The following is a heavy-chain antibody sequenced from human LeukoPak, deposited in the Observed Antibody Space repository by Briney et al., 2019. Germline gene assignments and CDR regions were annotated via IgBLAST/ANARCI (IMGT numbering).Heavy chain of an antibody. Sequence: SETLSLTCTVSGGSVSSGSYYWSWIRQPPGKGLEWIGYIYYSGSTNYNPSLKSRVTISVDTSKNQFSLKLSSVTAADTAVYYCARGGYYDSSGYYPFNFDYWGQGTLVTVSS. CDR2: IYYSGST. V-gene: IGHV4-61*01. D-gene: IGHD3-22*01. CDR1: GGSVSSGSYY. CDR3: ARGGYYDSSGYYPFNFDY. J-gene: IGHJ4*02.